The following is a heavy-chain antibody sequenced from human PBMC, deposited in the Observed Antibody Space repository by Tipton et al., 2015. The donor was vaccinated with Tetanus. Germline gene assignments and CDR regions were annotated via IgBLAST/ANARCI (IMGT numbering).Heavy chain of an antibody. CDR1: GGSITSYY. CDR3: ARGFGSNWYYFDY. CDR2: IYDSYDSGST. V-gene: IGHV4-59*01. Sequence: LRLSCTVSGGSITSYYWTWIRQPPGKGLEWIGYIYDSYDSGSTKYNPSLKSRATISVNTSKNQFSLRLTSVTAADTAVYYCARGFGSNWYYFDYWGQGTLVTVSS. J-gene: IGHJ4*02. D-gene: IGHD6-13*01.